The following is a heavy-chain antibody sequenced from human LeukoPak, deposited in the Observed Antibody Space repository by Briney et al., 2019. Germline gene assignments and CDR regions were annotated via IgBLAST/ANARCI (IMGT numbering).Heavy chain of an antibody. J-gene: IGHJ4*02. Sequence: SETLSLTCTVSGGSISSDNYFWSWIRQPAGKGLEWIGRFYTSGSTKYNPSLKSRVTISVDTSKNQFSLKLSSVTAADTAVYYCARVREDYYDSSGYYHCHFDYWGQGTLVTVSS. CDR1: GGSISSDNYF. CDR2: FYTSGST. CDR3: ARVREDYYDSSGYYHCHFDY. V-gene: IGHV4-61*02. D-gene: IGHD3-22*01.